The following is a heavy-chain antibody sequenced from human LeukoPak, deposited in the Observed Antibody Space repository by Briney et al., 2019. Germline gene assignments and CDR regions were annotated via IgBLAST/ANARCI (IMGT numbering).Heavy chain of an antibody. CDR2: ISYDGSNK. J-gene: IGHJ4*02. CDR1: GYTFTSYG. V-gene: IGHV3-30*18. CDR3: AKDWEGYFDY. Sequence: GGSLRLSCTASGYTFTSYGMHWVRQAPGKGLEWVAVISYDGSNKYYADSVKGRFTISRDNSKNTLYLQMNSLRADDTAVYYCAKDWEGYFDYWGQGTLVTVSS. D-gene: IGHD1-26*01.